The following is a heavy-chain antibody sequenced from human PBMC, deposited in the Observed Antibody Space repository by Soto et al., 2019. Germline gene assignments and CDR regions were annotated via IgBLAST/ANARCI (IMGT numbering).Heavy chain of an antibody. J-gene: IGHJ4*02. V-gene: IGHV1-69*04. Sequence: ASVKVSCKASGGTFSSYTISWVRQAPGQGLEWMGRIIPILGIANYAQKFQGRVTITADKSTSTAYMELSSLRSEDTAVYYCARDTGAYYYEGRLFDYRGQGTLDTVSS. D-gene: IGHD3-22*01. CDR1: GGTFSSYT. CDR2: IIPILGIA. CDR3: ARDTGAYYYEGRLFDY.